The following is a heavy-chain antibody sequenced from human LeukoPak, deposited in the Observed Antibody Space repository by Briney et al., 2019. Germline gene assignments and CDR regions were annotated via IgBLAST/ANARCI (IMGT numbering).Heavy chain of an antibody. Sequence: ASVKVSCKASGYTFTAYYMHWVRQVPGQGREWMGRINPNSGDTDYAQKFQGRVIMTRDTSISTAYMEVSRLRSDDTAVYYCARVDSGHDYGPSWGQGTTVTVSS. CDR3: ARVDSGHDYGPS. J-gene: IGHJ3*01. D-gene: IGHD5-12*01. CDR2: INPNSGDT. CDR1: GYTFTAYY. V-gene: IGHV1-2*06.